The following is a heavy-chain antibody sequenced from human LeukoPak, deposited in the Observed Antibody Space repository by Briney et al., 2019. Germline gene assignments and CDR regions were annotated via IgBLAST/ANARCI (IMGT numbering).Heavy chain of an antibody. J-gene: IGHJ4*02. CDR2: IRPGDNRM. V-gene: IGHV1-46*01. Sequence: GASVTVSFKASGYTFTAYYIHWVRQAPGQGPEWMGTIRPGDNRMSYAEKFQGRVTLTRDMFTTTGYMELSSLTSEDTAVYYCVREKRGGTYDFWGPGTLVTVSS. D-gene: IGHD3-16*01. CDR1: GYTFTAYY. CDR3: VREKRGGTYDF.